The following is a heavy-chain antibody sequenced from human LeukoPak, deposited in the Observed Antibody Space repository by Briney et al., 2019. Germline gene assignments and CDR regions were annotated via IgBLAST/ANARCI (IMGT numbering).Heavy chain of an antibody. CDR1: GGSISSYY. J-gene: IGHJ4*02. CDR3: AITASGWPIDY. Sequence: ETLSLTCTVSGGSISSYYWSWVRQAPGKGLEWVSAISGSGGSTYYADSVKGRFTISRDNSKNTLYLQMNSLRAEDTAVYYCAITASGWPIDYWGQGTLVTVSS. CDR2: ISGSGGST. V-gene: IGHV3-23*01. D-gene: IGHD6-19*01.